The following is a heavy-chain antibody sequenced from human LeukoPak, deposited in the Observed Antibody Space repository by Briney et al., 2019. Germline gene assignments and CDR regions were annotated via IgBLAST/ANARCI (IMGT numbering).Heavy chain of an antibody. J-gene: IGHJ5*02. V-gene: IGHV7-4-1*02. CDR3: ASGPNWFDP. CDR1: GFTFTTYA. CDR2: INTHTGNP. Sequence: GASVKVSCKASGFTFTTYAMNWVRQAPGQGLEWMGWINTHTGNPTYAQGFTGRFVFSLDTSVTTAYLQISSLRAEDTAVYYCASGPNWFDPWGQGTLVTVSS.